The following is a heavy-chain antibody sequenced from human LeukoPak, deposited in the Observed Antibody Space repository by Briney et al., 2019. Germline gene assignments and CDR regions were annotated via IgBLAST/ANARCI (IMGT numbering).Heavy chain of an antibody. CDR2: INHSGST. D-gene: IGHD1-26*01. V-gene: IGHV4-39*02. CDR3: AREYPKGGSYRFDP. J-gene: IGHJ5*02. CDR1: GGSTSSSSYY. Sequence: SETLSLTCTVSGGSTSSSSYYWSWIRQPPGKGLEWIGEINHSGSTNYNPSLKSRVTISVDTSKNYFSLKLSSVTAADTAVYYCAREYPKGGSYRFDPWGQGTLVTVSS.